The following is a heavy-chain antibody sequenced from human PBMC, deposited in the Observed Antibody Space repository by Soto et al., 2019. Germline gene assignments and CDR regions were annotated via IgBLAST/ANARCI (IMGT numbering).Heavy chain of an antibody. J-gene: IGHJ3*02. V-gene: IGHV1-18*01. D-gene: IGHD3-10*01. CDR3: AIDHKLLWFGELGRDAFDI. Sequence: ASVKVSCKASGYTFTSYGISWVRQAPGQGLEWMGWISAYNGNTNYAQKLQGRVTMTTDTSTSTAYMELRSLRSDDTAVYYCAIDHKLLWFGELGRDAFDIWGQGTMVTVSS. CDR2: ISAYNGNT. CDR1: GYTFTSYG.